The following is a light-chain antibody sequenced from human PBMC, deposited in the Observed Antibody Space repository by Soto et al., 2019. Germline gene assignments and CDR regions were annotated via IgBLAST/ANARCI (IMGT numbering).Light chain of an antibody. CDR3: QQRSSWPPEYT. J-gene: IGKJ2*01. CDR2: DAS. CDR1: QSVSSY. V-gene: IGKV3-11*01. Sequence: EIVLTQSPATLSLSPGERATLSCRASQSVSSYLAWYQQKPGQAPRLLIYDASKRTTRIPARFSGSGSGTDFILTIGSLEPEDFAVYYCQQRSSWPPEYTFGQETKLEIK.